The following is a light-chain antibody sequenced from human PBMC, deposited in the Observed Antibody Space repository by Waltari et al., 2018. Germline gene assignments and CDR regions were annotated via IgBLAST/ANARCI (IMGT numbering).Light chain of an antibody. CDR1: SNNVSNQG. Sequence: QAGLTQPPSVSKGLRQTATLTCPGNSNNVSNQGAAWLQQHQGQPPRLLSYRNNNRPSGISERFSASRSGNTASLTITGLQPEDEADYYCSAWDSNLREYVFGTGTKVTVL. J-gene: IGLJ1*01. CDR2: RNN. CDR3: SAWDSNLREYV. V-gene: IGLV10-54*04.